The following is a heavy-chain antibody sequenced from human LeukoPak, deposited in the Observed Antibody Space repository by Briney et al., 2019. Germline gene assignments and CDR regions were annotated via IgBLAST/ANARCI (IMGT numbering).Heavy chain of an antibody. D-gene: IGHD2-8*01. J-gene: IGHJ4*02. Sequence: PGGSLRLSCAGSGFTFSTYEMNWVRQAPGKGLEWVSSISSSALNVYYADSVKGRFTISRDNAKNSLYLQMNSLRAEDTAAYYCARDRKGVMDYWGQGTLVTVSS. CDR3: ARDRKGVMDY. CDR2: ISSSALNV. V-gene: IGHV3-48*03. CDR1: GFTFSTYE.